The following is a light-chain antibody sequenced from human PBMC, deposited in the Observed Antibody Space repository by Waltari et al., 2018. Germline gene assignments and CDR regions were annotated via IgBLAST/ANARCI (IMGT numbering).Light chain of an antibody. Sequence: DIQMTQSPSALSASVGDSVTITCRASKGIINYVAWFQQKPGKVPKRLIFAADPLESGVPPRFSGSGSGTEFTLTISSLQPEDFATYYCLHHHSYPLTFGPGTKLQMK. V-gene: IGKV1-17*03. CDR3: LHHHSYPLT. J-gene: IGKJ2*01. CDR2: AAD. CDR1: KGIINY.